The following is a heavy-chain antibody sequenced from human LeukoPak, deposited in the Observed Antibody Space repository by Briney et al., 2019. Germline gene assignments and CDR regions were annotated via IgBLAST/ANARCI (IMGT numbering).Heavy chain of an antibody. Sequence: SESLSLSCTVSLGSISSSSYYWGWTRPPPGKGLEWIGYIYYSGSTYYNPSLKSRVTISVDTSKNQFSLKLSSVTAADTAVYYCARVGSSYYYVSVSSYYFDYWGQGTLVTVSS. CDR1: LGSISSSSYY. CDR2: IYYSGST. V-gene: IGHV4-31*03. D-gene: IGHD3-10*01. CDR3: ARVGSSYYYVSVSSYYFDY. J-gene: IGHJ4*02.